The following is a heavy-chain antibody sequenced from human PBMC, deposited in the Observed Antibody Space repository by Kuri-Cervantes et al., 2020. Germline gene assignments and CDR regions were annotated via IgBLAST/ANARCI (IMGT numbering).Heavy chain of an antibody. D-gene: IGHD1-26*01. CDR3: ARGAGIDY. CDR2: INWNGGST. CDR1: GFTFSDHY. J-gene: IGHJ4*02. Sequence: GESLKISCAVSGFTFSDHYMDWVRQAPGKGLEWVSGINWNGGSTGYADSVKGRFTISRDNAKNSLYLQMNSLRAEDTALYYCARGAGIDYWGQGTLVTVSS. V-gene: IGHV3-20*04.